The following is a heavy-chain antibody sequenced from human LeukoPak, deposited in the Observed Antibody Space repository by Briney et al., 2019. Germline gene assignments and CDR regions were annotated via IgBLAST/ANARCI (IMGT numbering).Heavy chain of an antibody. CDR1: GYNVNSYG. Sequence: ASVKVSCKTSGYNVNSYGLSWVRQVPGQGLEWMGWISAYNGNTNYAQKVQGRVTMTTDTSTSTAYMELRSLRFDDTAVYYCAREGYGDYLRGFDIWGQGTIVTVSS. CDR2: ISAYNGNT. V-gene: IGHV1-18*01. D-gene: IGHD4-17*01. J-gene: IGHJ3*02. CDR3: AREGYGDYLRGFDI.